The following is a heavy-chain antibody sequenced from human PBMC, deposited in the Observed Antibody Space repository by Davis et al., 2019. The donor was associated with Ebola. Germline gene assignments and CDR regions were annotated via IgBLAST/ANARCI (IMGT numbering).Heavy chain of an antibody. Sequence: ASALVSCKASGYIFTSYGISWLRQAPGQGLGWMGWINAYNGNTNYAQKLQGRVTMTTDTYTSTAYMELMSLRSDDTAVYYCARDPDYYGSKGADYWGQGTLVTVSS. CDR2: INAYNGNT. CDR3: ARDPDYYGSKGADY. CDR1: GYIFTSYG. D-gene: IGHD3-10*01. J-gene: IGHJ4*02. V-gene: IGHV1-18*04.